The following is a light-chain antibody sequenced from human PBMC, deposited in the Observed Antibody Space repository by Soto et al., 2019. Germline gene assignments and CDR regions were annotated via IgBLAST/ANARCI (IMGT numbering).Light chain of an antibody. V-gene: IGLV2-8*01. J-gene: IGLJ2*01. CDR1: SSEVGGYNY. CDR3: SSYAGRVV. CDR2: EVS. Sequence: QSALTQPPSASGSPGQSVTISCTGTSSEVGGYNYVSWYQQHPGKAPKLMIYEVSKRPSGVPDRFSGSKSGNTASLTVSGLQAEDEADYYCSSYAGRVVFGGGTKLTVL.